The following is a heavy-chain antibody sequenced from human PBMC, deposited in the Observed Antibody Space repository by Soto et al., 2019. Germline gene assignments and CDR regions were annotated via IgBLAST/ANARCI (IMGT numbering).Heavy chain of an antibody. V-gene: IGHV3-23*01. J-gene: IGHJ4*02. CDR3: AKDSAYAGSPREYYFDY. D-gene: IGHD2-2*01. Sequence: GESLKISCAASGFTFKSYAMSWVRQGPGKGLEWVSAISGRADATYYTDSVKGRVTISRDNSKNTMSLQMNSLRAEDTAVYYCAKDSAYAGSPREYYFDYWGQGILVTVSS. CDR1: GFTFKSYA. CDR2: ISGRADAT.